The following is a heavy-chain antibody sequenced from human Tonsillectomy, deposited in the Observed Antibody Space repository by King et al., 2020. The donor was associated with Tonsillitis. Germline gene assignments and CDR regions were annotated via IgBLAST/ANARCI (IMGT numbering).Heavy chain of an antibody. V-gene: IGHV4-30-4*07. D-gene: IGHD1-26*01. CDR1: GDSIISADHS. CDR3: ARVFHSGAWRGFFDN. J-gene: IGHJ4*02. Sequence: QLQESGPGLVKPSQTLSLTCAVSGDSIISADHSWNWLRQSATKGLEWLAYIYRNGNAYYNPSLNGRLTMSVDTSKNQFSLKLTSLTAADTAIYYCARVFHSGAWRGFFDNWGQGALVTVSS. CDR2: IYRNGNA.